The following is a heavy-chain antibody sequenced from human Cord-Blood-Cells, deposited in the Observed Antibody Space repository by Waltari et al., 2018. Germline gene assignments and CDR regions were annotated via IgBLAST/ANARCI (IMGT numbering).Heavy chain of an antibody. D-gene: IGHD3-3*01. J-gene: IGHJ2*01. V-gene: IGHV3-23*01. CDR1: GFTFSSYA. Sequence: EVQLLESGGGLVQPGGSLRLSCAASGFTFSSYAMSWVRQAPGKGLEWVSAISGSGGSTYYADSGKGRFTISRDNSKNTLYLQMNSLRAEDTAVYYCAKDTILSRTPFDLWGRGTLVTVSS. CDR3: AKDTILSRTPFDL. CDR2: ISGSGGST.